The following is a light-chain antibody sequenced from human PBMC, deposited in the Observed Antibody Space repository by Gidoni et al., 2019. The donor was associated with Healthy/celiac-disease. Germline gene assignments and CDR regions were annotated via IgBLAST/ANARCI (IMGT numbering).Light chain of an antibody. J-gene: IGKJ4*01. CDR1: QSVLYSSNNKNY. V-gene: IGKV4-1*01. CDR2: WAS. Sequence: DIVMTKSPDSLAVSLGERATINCKSSQSVLYSSNNKNYLAWYQQKPGQPPKLLMYWASTRESGVPDRFSGSGSGTDFTLTISSLQAEDVAVYYCQQYYSTFLTFGGGTKVEIK. CDR3: QQYYSTFLT.